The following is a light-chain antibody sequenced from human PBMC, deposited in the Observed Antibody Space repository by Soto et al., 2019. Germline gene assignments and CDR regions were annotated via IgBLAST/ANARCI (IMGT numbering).Light chain of an antibody. J-gene: IGKJ1*01. CDR1: QSIDRW. CDR2: KAS. V-gene: IGKV1-5*03. CDR3: QQYDSYPWT. Sequence: DIQMTQSPSTLSASVGDRVTITCRASQSIDRWLAWYQQKPGKAPKLLIYKASTLETGVPSRFSGSGSGTEFPLTICSLQPDDFATYYCQQYDSYPWTFGQGTKVEIK.